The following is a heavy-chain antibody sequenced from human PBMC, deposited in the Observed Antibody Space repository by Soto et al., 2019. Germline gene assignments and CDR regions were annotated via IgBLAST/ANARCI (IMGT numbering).Heavy chain of an antibody. CDR1: GYTFTNYG. CDR2: ISYNGNT. J-gene: IGHJ4*02. Sequence: AASVKVSCKASGYTFTNYGVTWVRQAPGQGLEWMGWISYNGNTNYAQKLQGRVTMTTDTSTSTAYMELRGLRSDDTAVYYCARVEDYFDSSGYAHWGQGTQVTVSS. CDR3: ARVEDYFDSSGYAH. D-gene: IGHD3-22*01. V-gene: IGHV1-18*01.